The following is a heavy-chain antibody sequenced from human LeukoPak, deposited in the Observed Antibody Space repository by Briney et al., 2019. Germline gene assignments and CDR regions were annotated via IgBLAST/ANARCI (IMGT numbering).Heavy chain of an antibody. CDR1: GYTFSSYY. CDR3: ARGYYDTRGSAFDI. V-gene: IGHV1-46*01. CDR2: IHPSGGGT. Sequence: VASVKVSCKASGYTFSSYYMHWVRQAPGQGLEWMGIIHPSGGGTSYAQKFQGRVTMTGDTSTSTVYMDLSSLRSEDTAMYYCARGYYDTRGSAFDIWGQGTMVTVSS. D-gene: IGHD3-22*01. J-gene: IGHJ3*02.